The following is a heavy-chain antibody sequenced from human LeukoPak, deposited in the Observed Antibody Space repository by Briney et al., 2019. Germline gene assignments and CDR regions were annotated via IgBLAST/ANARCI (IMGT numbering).Heavy chain of an antibody. D-gene: IGHD4-17*01. V-gene: IGHV3-30*02. CDR1: GFTCSSYG. CDR3: AKGGRRTTVTTSYFDY. J-gene: IGHJ4*02. Sequence: GGSLRLSCAASGFTCSSYGMHWVRQAPGKGLEWVAFIRYDGSNKYYADSVKGRFTISRDNSKNTLYLQMNSLRAEDTAVYYCAKGGRRTTVTTSYFDYWGQGTLVTVSS. CDR2: IRYDGSNK.